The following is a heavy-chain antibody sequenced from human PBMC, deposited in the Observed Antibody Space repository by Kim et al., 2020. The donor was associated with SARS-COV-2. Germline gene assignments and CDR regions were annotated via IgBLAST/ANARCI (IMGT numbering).Heavy chain of an antibody. CDR3: ARDGSYGDYLLGQFDY. CDR2: IYHSGST. CDR1: GYSISSGYY. V-gene: IGHV4-38-2*02. J-gene: IGHJ4*02. D-gene: IGHD4-17*01. Sequence: SETLSLTCTVSGYSISSGYYWGWIRQPPGKGLEWIGSIYHSGSTYYNPSLKSRVTISVDTSKNQFSLKLSSVTAADTAVYYCARDGSYGDYLLGQFDYWGQGTLVTVSS.